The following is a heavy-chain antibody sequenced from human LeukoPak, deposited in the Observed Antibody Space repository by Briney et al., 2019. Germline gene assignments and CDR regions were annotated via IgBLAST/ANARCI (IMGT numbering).Heavy chain of an antibody. CDR1: GDSISLYY. CDR3: ARGMYRSAR. CDR2: FYYSGST. Sequence: SETLSLTCTVSGDSISLYYWSWIRQPPGKGLEWIGYFYYSGSTYYNPSLKSRVTMSVDTSKNQFSLKLSSVTAADTVMYYCARGMYRSARCGQGTLVTVSS. D-gene: IGHD6-25*01. J-gene: IGHJ4*02. V-gene: IGHV4-59*01.